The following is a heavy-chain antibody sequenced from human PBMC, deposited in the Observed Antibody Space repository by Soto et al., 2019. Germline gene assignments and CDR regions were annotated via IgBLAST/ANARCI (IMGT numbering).Heavy chain of an antibody. CDR1: GGTFSSYA. D-gene: IGHD3-9*01. V-gene: IGHV1-69*13. CDR2: MIPIFGTA. J-gene: IGHJ6*02. Sequence: ASVKVSCKASGGTFSSYAISWVRQAPGQGLEWMGGMIPIFGTANYAQKFQGRVTITADESTSTAYMELSSLRSEDTAVYYCARLANYDILTGRPRYYYYGMDVWG. CDR3: ARLANYDILTGRPRYYYYGMDV.